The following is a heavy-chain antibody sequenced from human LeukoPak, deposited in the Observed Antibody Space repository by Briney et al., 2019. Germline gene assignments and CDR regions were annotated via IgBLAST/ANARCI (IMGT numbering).Heavy chain of an antibody. J-gene: IGHJ4*02. V-gene: IGHV3-23*01. CDR1: GFSFSSYA. CDR3: AKDQSWNEDPHFDY. D-gene: IGHD1-1*01. CDR2: ISGSGGSI. Sequence: GGTLRLSCEASGFSFSSYAMSWVRQAPGKGLEWVSGISGSGGSIYYADSVKGRFTISRDKPKNTLYLQMNSLRAEDTAVYYCAKDQSWNEDPHFDYWGQGTLVTVSS.